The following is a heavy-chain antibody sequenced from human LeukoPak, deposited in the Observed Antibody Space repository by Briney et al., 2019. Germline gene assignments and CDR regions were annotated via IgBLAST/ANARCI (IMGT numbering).Heavy chain of an antibody. CDR1: GGTFSSYA. D-gene: IGHD3-9*01. J-gene: IGHJ4*02. CDR3: ARARYDILTGYYQYYFDY. V-gene: IGHV1-69*01. Sequence: SVKVSCKASGGTFSSYAISWVRQAPGQGLEWMGGIIPIFGTANYAQKFQGRVTITADESTSTAYMELSSLRSEDTAVYYRARARYDILTGYYQYYFDYWGQGTLVTVFS. CDR2: IIPIFGTA.